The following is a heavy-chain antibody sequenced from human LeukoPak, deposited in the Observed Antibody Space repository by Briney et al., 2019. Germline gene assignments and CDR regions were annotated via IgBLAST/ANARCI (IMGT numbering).Heavy chain of an antibody. V-gene: IGHV3-23*03. CDR1: GFTFRSHA. J-gene: IGHJ4*02. CDR2: IYSGGST. Sequence: PGGSLRLSCAASGFTFRSHAMSWVRQAPGKGLVWVSVIYSGGSTYYADSVKGRFTISRDNSKNTLYLQMNSMRAEDTAVYYCAKDRGYYDILTGHTPWYFDYWGQGTLVTVSS. D-gene: IGHD3-9*01. CDR3: AKDRGYYDILTGHTPWYFDY.